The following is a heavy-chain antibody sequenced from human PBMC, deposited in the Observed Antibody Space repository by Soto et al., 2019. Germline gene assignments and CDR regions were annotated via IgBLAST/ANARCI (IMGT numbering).Heavy chain of an antibody. CDR3: ARPYGSGSYYNGNYYYGMDV. V-gene: IGHV1-69*06. CDR2: IIPIFGTA. D-gene: IGHD3-10*01. Sequence: SVKVSCKASGGTFSSYAISWVRQAPGQGLGWMGGIIPIFGTANYAQKFQGRVTITADKSTSTAYMELSSLRSEDTAVYYCARPYGSGSYYNGNYYYGMDVWGQGTTVTVSS. J-gene: IGHJ6*02. CDR1: GGTFSSYA.